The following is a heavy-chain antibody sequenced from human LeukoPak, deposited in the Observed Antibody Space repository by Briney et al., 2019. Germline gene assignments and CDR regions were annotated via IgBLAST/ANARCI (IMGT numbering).Heavy chain of an antibody. V-gene: IGHV4-34*01. J-gene: IGHJ4*02. Sequence: PSETLSLTCAVYGGSFSGYYWSWIRQPPGKGLEWIGEINHSGSTNYNPSLKSRVTISVDTSKNQFSLKLSSVTAADTAVYYCARTTVTKFDAFDYWGREPWSPSPQ. CDR1: GGSFSGYY. CDR3: ARTTVTKFDAFDY. D-gene: IGHD4-17*01. CDR2: INHSGST.